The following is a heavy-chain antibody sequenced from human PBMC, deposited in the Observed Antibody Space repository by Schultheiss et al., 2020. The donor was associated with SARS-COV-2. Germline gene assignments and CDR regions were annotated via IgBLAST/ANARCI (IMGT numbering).Heavy chain of an antibody. CDR2: INHSGST. Sequence: SETLSLTCAVYGGSFSGYYWSWIRQPPGKGLEWIGEINHSGSTNYNPSLKSRVTISVDTSKNQFSLKLSSVTAADTAVYYCASTDYKGSRYYYGMDVWGQGTTVTVSS. CDR3: ASTDYKGSRYYYGMDV. J-gene: IGHJ6*02. V-gene: IGHV4-34*01. D-gene: IGHD4-11*01. CDR1: GGSFSGYY.